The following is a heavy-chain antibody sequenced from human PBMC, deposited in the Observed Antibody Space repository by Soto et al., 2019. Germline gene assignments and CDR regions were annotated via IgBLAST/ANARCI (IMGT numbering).Heavy chain of an antibody. Sequence: EVQLVESGGGLVQPGGSLRLSCAASGFTFSSYSMKWVRQAPAKGLEWVSYISSSSSTIYYADSVKGRFTISRDNAKNSLYLQMNSLRDEDTAVYYCAREDCSGGSCALFDYWGQGTLVTVSS. J-gene: IGHJ4*02. CDR2: ISSSSSTI. D-gene: IGHD2-15*01. V-gene: IGHV3-48*02. CDR1: GFTFSSYS. CDR3: AREDCSGGSCALFDY.